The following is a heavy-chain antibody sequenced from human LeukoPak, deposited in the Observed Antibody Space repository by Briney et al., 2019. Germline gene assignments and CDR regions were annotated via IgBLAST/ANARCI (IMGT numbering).Heavy chain of an antibody. CDR1: GGSFSGYY. D-gene: IGHD3-10*01. J-gene: IGHJ4*02. Sequence: SETLSLTCAVYGGSFSGYYWSWIRQPPGKGLEWSGEINGSGGSSYNLFLKSRLTISVDTSKNQFSLKLSSVTAADTTVYYCARRSYSFGNYYNGWYFDYWGQGTLVTVSS. CDR2: INGSGGS. CDR3: ARRSYSFGNYYNGWYFDY. V-gene: IGHV4-34*01.